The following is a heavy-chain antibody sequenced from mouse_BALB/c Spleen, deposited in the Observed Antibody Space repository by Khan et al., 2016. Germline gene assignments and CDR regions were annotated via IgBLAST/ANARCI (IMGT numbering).Heavy chain of an antibody. CDR3: ARGYYGWYYDV. D-gene: IGHD1-1*02. CDR1: GYTFTTFY. CDR2: IYPGNINT. Sequence: QVQLQQSGPELVKPGASVRISCKASGYTFTTFYIHWLKQRPGQGLEWIGWIYPGNINTKYNENFKDKATLTADKSASTAYMQLSRLTSDDSAVPFCARGYYGWYYDVWGAGTTVTVS. J-gene: IGHJ1*01. V-gene: IGHV1S56*01.